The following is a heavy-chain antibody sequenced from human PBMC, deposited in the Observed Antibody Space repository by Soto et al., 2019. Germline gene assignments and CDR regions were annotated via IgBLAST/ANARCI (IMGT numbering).Heavy chain of an antibody. V-gene: IGHV1-69*13. Sequence: SVKVSCKASGGTFSSYAISWVRQAPGQGLEWMGGIIPIFGTANYAQKFQGRVTITADESTSTAYMELSSLRSEDTAVYYCARAYCTNGVCYTGLYYYYYGMDVWGQGTTVTAP. J-gene: IGHJ6*02. D-gene: IGHD2-8*01. CDR2: IIPIFGTA. CDR1: GGTFSSYA. CDR3: ARAYCTNGVCYTGLYYYYYGMDV.